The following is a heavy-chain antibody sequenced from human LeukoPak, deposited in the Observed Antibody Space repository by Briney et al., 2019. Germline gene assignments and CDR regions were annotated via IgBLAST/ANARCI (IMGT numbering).Heavy chain of an antibody. CDR3: ARALLGIFDY. D-gene: IGHD3-16*01. Sequence: GGSLRLSCAASGFTFDDYAMHWVRQAPGKGLEWVSGISWNSGSIGYADSVKGRFTISRDNSKNTLYLQMNSLRAEDTAVYYCARALLGIFDYWGQGTLVTVSS. J-gene: IGHJ4*02. CDR2: ISWNSGSI. CDR1: GFTFDDYA. V-gene: IGHV3-9*01.